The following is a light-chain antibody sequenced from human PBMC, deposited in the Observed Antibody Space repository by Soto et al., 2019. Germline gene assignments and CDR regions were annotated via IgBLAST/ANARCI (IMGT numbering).Light chain of an antibody. CDR3: QQYNSWPRT. J-gene: IGKJ1*01. CDR2: VAS. Sequence: EIVMTQSPATLSVSPGERATLSCRASQSVSSNLAWYQQKPGQAPRLLIYVASTKATGIPARFSGSGSGTEFTLTISSLQYEDFAVYYCQQYNSWPRTFGQGTKVEIK. V-gene: IGKV3-15*01. CDR1: QSVSSN.